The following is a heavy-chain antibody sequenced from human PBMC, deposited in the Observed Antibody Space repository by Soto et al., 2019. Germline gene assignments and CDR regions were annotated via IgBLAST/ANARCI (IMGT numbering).Heavy chain of an antibody. D-gene: IGHD5-18*01. CDR2: IYTSGST. V-gene: IGHV4-4*07. CDR1: GGSISSYY. Sequence: SETLSLTCTVSGGSISSYYWSWIRQPAGKGLEWIGRIYTSGSTNYNPSLKSRVTISVDRSKNQFSLKLSSVTAADTAVYYCARDPSAIQLGSGMDVWGQGTTVTVSS. CDR3: ARDPSAIQLGSGMDV. J-gene: IGHJ6*02.